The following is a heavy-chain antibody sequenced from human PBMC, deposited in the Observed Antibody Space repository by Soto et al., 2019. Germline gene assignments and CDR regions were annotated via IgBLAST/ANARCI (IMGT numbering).Heavy chain of an antibody. Sequence: SGPTLVNPTQTLTLTCTFSGFSLTIDELGVAWIRQTPGKALEWLALIYWDDDKRYSPSLKTRLTITRDTSKNQVVLTMTNMDPVDTATYYCAYRQGQWRSGDWFDPWGQGTLVTVSS. CDR1: GFSLTIDELG. J-gene: IGHJ5*02. CDR3: AYRQGQWRSGDWFDP. D-gene: IGHD6-19*01. V-gene: IGHV2-5*02. CDR2: IYWDDDK.